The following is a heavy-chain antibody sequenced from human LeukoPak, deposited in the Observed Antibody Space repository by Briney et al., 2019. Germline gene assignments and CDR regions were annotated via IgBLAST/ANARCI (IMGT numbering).Heavy chain of an antibody. CDR3: ARGHYDVLAASYKWTPDY. D-gene: IGHD3-9*01. Sequence: ETLSLTCTVSGGSISSGGYYWSWIRQHPGKGLEWVSSITSGGDYIYYADSVKGRFTTSRDNAKNSLSLQLNSLRVEDTAVYYCARGHYDVLAASYKWTPDYWGQGTLVTVSS. CDR2: ITSGGDYI. CDR1: GGSISSGGYY. V-gene: IGHV3-21*01. J-gene: IGHJ4*02.